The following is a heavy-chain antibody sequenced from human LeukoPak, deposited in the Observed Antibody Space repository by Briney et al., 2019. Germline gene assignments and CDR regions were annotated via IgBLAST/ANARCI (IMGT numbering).Heavy chain of an antibody. Sequence: DSVKVSCKVSGYSLTELSMDWVRQAPGKGLEWMGGFDPEDGETLYAQKLQGRVTLTEDTSTDTAYMELSSLRSEDTAVYFCATSFMVRGSLDYWGQGTLVTVS. CDR2: FDPEDGET. D-gene: IGHD3-10*01. CDR3: ATSFMVRGSLDY. V-gene: IGHV1-24*01. CDR1: GYSLTELS. J-gene: IGHJ4*02.